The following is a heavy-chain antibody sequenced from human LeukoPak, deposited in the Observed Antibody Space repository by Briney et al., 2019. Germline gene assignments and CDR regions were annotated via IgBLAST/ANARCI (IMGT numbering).Heavy chain of an antibody. D-gene: IGHD2-15*01. J-gene: IGHJ6*03. CDR1: GFTFSSHS. CDR2: ITSSSSHI. V-gene: IGHV3-21*01. CDR3: VRLGFCSGGSCYGYYYMDV. Sequence: KSGGSLRLSCAASGFTFSSHSMNWVRQAPGKGLEWVSLITSSSSHIYYADSVNGLFTISRDNAKNSLYLQLNSLRAEDTAVYYCVRLGFCSGGSCYGYYYMDVWGKGTTVTVSS.